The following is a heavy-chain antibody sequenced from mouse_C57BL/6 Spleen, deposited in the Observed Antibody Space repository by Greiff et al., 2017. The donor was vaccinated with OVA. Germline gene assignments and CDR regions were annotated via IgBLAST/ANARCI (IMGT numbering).Heavy chain of an antibody. D-gene: IGHD2-5*01. J-gene: IGHJ2*01. Sequence: VQLQQSGPELVKPGASVKISCKASGYTFTDYYMNWVKQSHGKSLEWIGDINPNNGGTSYNQKFKGKATLTVDKSSSTAYMELRSLTSEDSAVYYCASAYYSNPYYFDYWGQGTTLTVSS. CDR2: INPNNGGT. V-gene: IGHV1-26*01. CDR1: GYTFTDYY. CDR3: ASAYYSNPYYFDY.